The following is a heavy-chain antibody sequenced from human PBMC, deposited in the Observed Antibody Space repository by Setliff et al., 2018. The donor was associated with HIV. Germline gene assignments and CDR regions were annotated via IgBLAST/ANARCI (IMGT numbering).Heavy chain of an antibody. Sequence: PSETLSLTCTVYGGSFSGYYWTWIRQPPGKGLEFIGEMNHRGVIEYLSSLKSRVTMAVDTSKKQFSLKLKSVTAADTAVYYCASRVYYYDSNNFLREEGFDPWGQGTLVTVSS. V-gene: IGHV4-34*01. CDR3: ASRVYYYDSNNFLREEGFDP. CDR2: MNHRGVI. CDR1: GGSFSGYY. J-gene: IGHJ5*02. D-gene: IGHD3-22*01.